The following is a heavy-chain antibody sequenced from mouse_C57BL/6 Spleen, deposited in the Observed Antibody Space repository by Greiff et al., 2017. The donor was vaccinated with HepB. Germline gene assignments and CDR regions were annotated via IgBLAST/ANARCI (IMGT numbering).Heavy chain of an antibody. J-gene: IGHJ4*01. CDR1: GYTFTSYW. D-gene: IGHD1-1*01. CDR2: INPSDSYT. Sequence: QVQLQQPGAELVMPGASVKLSCKASGYTFTSYWMHWVKQRPGQGLEWIGEINPSDSYTNYNQKFKGKSTLTVDKSSSTAYMQLSSLTSEDSAVYYCARWGYGSSYEAMDYWGQGTSVTVSS. V-gene: IGHV1-69*01. CDR3: ARWGYGSSYEAMDY.